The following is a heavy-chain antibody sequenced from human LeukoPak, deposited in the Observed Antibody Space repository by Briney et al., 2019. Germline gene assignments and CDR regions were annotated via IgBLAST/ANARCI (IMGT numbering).Heavy chain of an antibody. J-gene: IGHJ5*02. CDR3: TTAFLGRITMVRGAPFDP. V-gene: IGHV3-15*01. CDR2: IKSKTDGGTT. D-gene: IGHD3-10*01. Sequence: GGSLRLSCAASGFTFSNAWMSWVRQAPGKGLEWVGRIKSKTDGGTTDYAAPVKGRFTISRDDSKNTLYLQMNSLKTEDTAVYYCTTAFLGRITMVRGAPFDPWGQGTLVTVSS. CDR1: GFTFSNAW.